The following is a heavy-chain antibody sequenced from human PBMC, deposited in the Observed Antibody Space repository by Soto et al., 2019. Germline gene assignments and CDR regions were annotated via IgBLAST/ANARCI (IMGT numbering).Heavy chain of an antibody. V-gene: IGHV4-59*01. J-gene: IGHJ3*02. D-gene: IGHD6-19*01. CDR1: GGSISSYY. CDR2: IYYSGST. Sequence: QVQLQESGPGLVKPSETLSLTCTVSGGSISSYYWSWIRQPPGKGLEWIGYIYYSGSTNYNPSLKSRVTTSADTSKNQFFLKLSTVTAAYTAVYYWAGGIAVALYAFDIWGQGKMVTVSS. CDR3: AGGIAVALYAFDI.